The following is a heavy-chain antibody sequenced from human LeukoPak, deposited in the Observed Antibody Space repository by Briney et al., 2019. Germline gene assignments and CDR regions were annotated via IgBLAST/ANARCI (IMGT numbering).Heavy chain of an antibody. V-gene: IGHV4-59*12. J-gene: IGHJ5*02. CDR1: GGSISSYY. D-gene: IGHD6-13*01. Sequence: SETLSLTCTVSGGSISSYYWSWIRQPPGKGLEWIGYIYYSGSTNYNPSLKSRVTISVDTSKNQFSLKLSSVTAADTAVYYCARGLQLVRHWFDPWGQGTLVTVSS. CDR2: IYYSGST. CDR3: ARGLQLVRHWFDP.